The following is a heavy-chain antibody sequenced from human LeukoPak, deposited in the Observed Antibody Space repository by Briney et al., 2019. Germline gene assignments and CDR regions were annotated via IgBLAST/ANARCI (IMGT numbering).Heavy chain of an antibody. CDR3: AKGGGYEAQYYYYYLDV. D-gene: IGHD5-12*01. CDR2: IKQDGSEK. J-gene: IGHJ6*03. Sequence: GGSLRLSCAASGFTFSSYWMSWVRQAPGKGLEWVANIKQDGSEKYYVDSVEGRFTISRDNAKNSLYLQMNSLRAEDTAVYYCAKGGGYEAQYYYYYLDVWGKGTTVTISS. CDR1: GFTFSSYW. V-gene: IGHV3-7*01.